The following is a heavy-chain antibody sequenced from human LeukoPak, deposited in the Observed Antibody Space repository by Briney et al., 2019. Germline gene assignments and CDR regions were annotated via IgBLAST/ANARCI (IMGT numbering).Heavy chain of an antibody. Sequence: GGSLRLSCAASGFTFSSYGMHWVRQAPGKGLEWVAVISYDGSNKYYADSVKGRFTISRDNSKNTLYLQMNSLRAEDTAVYYCAKDRFTAMVTFLYYMDVWGKGTTVTVSS. D-gene: IGHD5-18*01. CDR2: ISYDGSNK. J-gene: IGHJ6*03. V-gene: IGHV3-30*18. CDR3: AKDRFTAMVTFLYYMDV. CDR1: GFTFSSYG.